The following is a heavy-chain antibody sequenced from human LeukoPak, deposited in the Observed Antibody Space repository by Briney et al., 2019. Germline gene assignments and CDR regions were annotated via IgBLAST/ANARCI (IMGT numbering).Heavy chain of an antibody. CDR2: IYPGDSDT. V-gene: IGHV5-51*01. Sequence: GESLKISCKGSGYRFTSDWIGWVRQMPGKGLEWMGIIYPGDSDTRYSPSFQGQVTISADKSVNTAYLQWSSLKASDTAMYYCARPLHHYYDSSGYYFDYWGQGTLVTVSS. CDR3: ARPLHHYYDSSGYYFDY. D-gene: IGHD3-22*01. J-gene: IGHJ4*01. CDR1: GYRFTSDW.